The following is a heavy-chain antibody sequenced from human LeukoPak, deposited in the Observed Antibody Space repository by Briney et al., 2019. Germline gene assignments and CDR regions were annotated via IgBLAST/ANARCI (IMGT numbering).Heavy chain of an antibody. Sequence: GRTLTLSCAASGITFSSYGMHWVRQAPGKGLEWVAGIWYDGSNKDYADSMKGRFTISRDNSKNTLFPQVNSLRAEDTAVYYCARLLGGTYNGYFDYWGQGTLVTVSS. D-gene: IGHD3-16*01. CDR2: IWYDGSNK. J-gene: IGHJ4*02. CDR3: ARLLGGTYNGYFDY. CDR1: GITFSSYG. V-gene: IGHV3-33*01.